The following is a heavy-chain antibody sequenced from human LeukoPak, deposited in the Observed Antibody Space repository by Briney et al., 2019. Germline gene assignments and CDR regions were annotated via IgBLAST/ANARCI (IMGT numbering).Heavy chain of an antibody. V-gene: IGHV6-1*01. Sequence: SQTLSLTCTISGDSVSSNSAVWNWIRQSPSRGLEWLGRTYYRSKWYNDYAVSVKSRITINPDTSKSQFSLQLNSVTPEDTAVYYCARALGKNWFDPWGQGTLVTVSS. D-gene: IGHD3-16*01. J-gene: IGHJ5*02. CDR2: TYYRSKWYN. CDR3: ARALGKNWFDP. CDR1: GDSVSSNSAV.